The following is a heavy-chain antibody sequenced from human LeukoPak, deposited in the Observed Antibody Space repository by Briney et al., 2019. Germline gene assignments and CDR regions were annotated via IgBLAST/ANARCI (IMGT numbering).Heavy chain of an antibody. Sequence: PGGSLRLSCAASGFTFSSYCMSWVRQAPGKGLEWVANIKQDGSAKYYVDSVKGRFTISRDNAKNSLYLQMNSLRAEDTAVYYCARGEIAAAGKSGDYWGQGTPVTVSS. D-gene: IGHD6-13*01. CDR1: GFTFSSYC. J-gene: IGHJ4*02. CDR2: IKQDGSAK. V-gene: IGHV3-7*01. CDR3: ARGEIAAAGKSGDY.